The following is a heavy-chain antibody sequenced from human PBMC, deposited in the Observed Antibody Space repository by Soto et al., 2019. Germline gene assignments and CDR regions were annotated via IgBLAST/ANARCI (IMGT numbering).Heavy chain of an antibody. CDR2: INHSGST. CDR3: ARGGLRFLEWLLLHDAFDI. Sequence: PSETLSLTCAVYGGSFSGYYWSWIRQPPGKGLEWIGEINHSGSTNYNPSLKSRVTISVDTSKNQFSLKLSSVTAADTAVYYCARGGLRFLEWLLLHDAFDIWGQGTMVTVSS. J-gene: IGHJ3*02. V-gene: IGHV4-34*01. CDR1: GGSFSGYY. D-gene: IGHD3-3*01.